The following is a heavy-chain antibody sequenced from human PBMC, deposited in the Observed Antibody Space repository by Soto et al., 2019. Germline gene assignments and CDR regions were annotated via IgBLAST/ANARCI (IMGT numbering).Heavy chain of an antibody. CDR3: AKGSRMWTPDY. D-gene: IGHD2-21*01. CDR2: IGTGNGNT. Sequence: QVQLVQSGAEVKKPGASVKVSCKTSGYTFTDYSIHWVRQAPGHRLEWMGWIGTGNGNTKFSQKFQGRVTITRETSATTAYMELTSLRSEDTAVYYCAKGSRMWTPDYWGQGTLVTVSS. V-gene: IGHV1-3*04. J-gene: IGHJ4*02. CDR1: GYTFTDYS.